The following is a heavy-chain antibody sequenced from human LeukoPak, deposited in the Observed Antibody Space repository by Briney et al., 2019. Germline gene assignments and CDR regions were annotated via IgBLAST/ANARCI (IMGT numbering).Heavy chain of an antibody. CDR3: AIVGYYTAGDHASGWFDP. Sequence: SETLSLICSVSGYSLTGGYYWGWIRQSPGKGLEWMGSIFHSGTTHYNPALKSRVTMSVDTSKNQFSLNLSPVTVADSAKYYCAIVGYYTAGDHASGWFDPWGQETLVTVSS. V-gene: IGHV4-38-2*02. D-gene: IGHD2-8*02. J-gene: IGHJ5*02. CDR2: IFHSGTT. CDR1: GYSLTGGYY.